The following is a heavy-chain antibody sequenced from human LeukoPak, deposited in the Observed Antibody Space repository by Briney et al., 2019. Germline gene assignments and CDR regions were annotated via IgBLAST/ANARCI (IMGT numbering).Heavy chain of an antibody. CDR2: IDTYSGKT. CDR3: ARDRGIAEADSFDP. CDR1: GYTYTTDG. D-gene: IGHD6-13*01. J-gene: IGHJ5*02. V-gene: IGHV1-18*01. Sequence: ASVKVSCKASGYTYTTDGISWVRQAPGQGLEWMGWIDTYSGKTNYAQKFQGRVTMTSDTSTSTAYMELRSLRSDDTAVYYCARDRGIAEADSFDPWGQGTLVTDSS.